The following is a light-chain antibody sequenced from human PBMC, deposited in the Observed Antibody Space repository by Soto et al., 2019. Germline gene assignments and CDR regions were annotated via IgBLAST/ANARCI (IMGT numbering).Light chain of an antibody. J-gene: IGLJ1*01. Sequence: QSALTQPASVSGSPGQTITISCTGTSGDIGSYNRVSWYQQHPGKAPQLIIYEVTDRPSGVSNRFSGSKSGNTASLTISGLQAADEAEYYCSSYTNINTSACVFGTGTKVTVL. CDR3: SSYTNINTSACV. CDR2: EVT. V-gene: IGLV2-14*01. CDR1: SGDIGSYNR.